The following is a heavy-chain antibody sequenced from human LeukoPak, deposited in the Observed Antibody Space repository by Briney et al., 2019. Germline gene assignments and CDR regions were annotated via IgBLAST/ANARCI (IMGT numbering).Heavy chain of an antibody. CDR3: ASGPGSGSYFGIVWFDP. J-gene: IGHJ5*02. V-gene: IGHV3-66*01. Sequence: GGSLRLSCAASGFTVSSNYMSWVRQAPGKGLEWVSVIYSGGSTYYADSVKGRFTISRDNAKNSLYLQMNSLRAEDTAVYYCASGPGSGSYFGIVWFDPWGQGTLVTVSS. CDR2: IYSGGST. CDR1: GFTVSSNY. D-gene: IGHD3-10*01.